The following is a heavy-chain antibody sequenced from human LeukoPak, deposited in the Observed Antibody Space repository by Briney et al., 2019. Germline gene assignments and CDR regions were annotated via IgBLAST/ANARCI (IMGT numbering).Heavy chain of an antibody. CDR3: ARPYGDYAWFDP. CDR2: ISYSGST. J-gene: IGHJ5*02. CDR1: GGSISSGGYY. D-gene: IGHD4-17*01. V-gene: IGHV4-31*03. Sequence: PSETLSLTCTVSGGSISSGGYYWSWIRQHPGKGLEWIGYISYSGSTYYNPSLKSRVTISVDTSKNQFSLKLSSVTAADTAVYYCARPYGDYAWFDPWGQGTLVTVSS.